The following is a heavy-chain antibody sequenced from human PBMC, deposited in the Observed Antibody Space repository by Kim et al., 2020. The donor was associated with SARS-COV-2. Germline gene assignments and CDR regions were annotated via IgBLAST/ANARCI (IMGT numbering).Heavy chain of an antibody. J-gene: IGHJ6*02. CDR1: GFTFSSYS. D-gene: IGHD3-9*01. CDR3: ARDQGWLLDCGMDV. CDR2: ISSSSSYI. V-gene: IGHV3-21*01. Sequence: GGSLRLSCAASGFTFSSYSMNWVRQAPGKGLEWVSSISSSSSYIYYADSVKGRFTISRDNAKNSLYLQMNSLRAEDTAVYYCARDQGWLLDCGMDVWGQGTTVTVSS.